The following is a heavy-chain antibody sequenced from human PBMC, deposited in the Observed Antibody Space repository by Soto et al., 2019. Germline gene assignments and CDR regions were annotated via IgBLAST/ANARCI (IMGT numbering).Heavy chain of an antibody. V-gene: IGHV1-69*01. J-gene: IGHJ6*02. Sequence: SVKISCKSPGYTFTGYYIHWVLQAPGQGLEWMGGIIPFFHAANYAQRFQGRVTITADESTSTVYMELSSLRSEDTALYYCARDLISNYHYYGMDVWGQGTTVTVSS. CDR2: IIPFFHAA. CDR1: GYTFTGYY. CDR3: ARDLISNYHYYGMDV.